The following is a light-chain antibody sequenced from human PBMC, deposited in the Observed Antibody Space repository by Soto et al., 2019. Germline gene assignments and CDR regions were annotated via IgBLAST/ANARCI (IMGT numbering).Light chain of an antibody. CDR3: QQNDSYSRT. CDR2: LAS. Sequence: DIQMTQSPSTLSASVGDRVTITCRASQSISSWLAWYQQKPGKAPKLLIYLASSLESGVPSRFSGSGSGTEFTLTISSLQPDDFATYYCQQNDSYSRTFGQGTKLEI. V-gene: IGKV1-5*03. CDR1: QSISSW. J-gene: IGKJ2*01.